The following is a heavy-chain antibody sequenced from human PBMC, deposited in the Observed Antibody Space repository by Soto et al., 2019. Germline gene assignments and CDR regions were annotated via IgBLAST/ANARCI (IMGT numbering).Heavy chain of an antibody. V-gene: IGHV5-51*01. CDR1: GYSFTSYW. CDR2: NYPGDSDT. J-gene: IGHJ3*02. D-gene: IGHD4-17*01. Sequence: EVQLVQSGAEVKKPGESLKISCKGSGYSFTSYWIGWVRQMPGKGLEWMGINYPGDSDTRYSPSFQGQVTISADKSISTAYLQWSSLKASDTAMYYCARHCSSMTTVTTCAFDIWGQGTMVTVSS. CDR3: ARHCSSMTTVTTCAFDI.